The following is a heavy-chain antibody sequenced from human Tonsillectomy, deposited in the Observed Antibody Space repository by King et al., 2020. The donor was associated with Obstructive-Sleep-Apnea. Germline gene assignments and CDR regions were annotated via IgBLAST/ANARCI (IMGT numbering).Heavy chain of an antibody. Sequence: VQLVESGGGVVHPGRSLRLSCAASGFTFSSYAMHWVRQAPGKGLEWVAVISYDGSNKYYADSVKGRFTISRDNSKNTLYLQMNSLGAEDTAVYYCARVPAPWELLIAEYFQHWGQGTLVTVSS. V-gene: IGHV3-30*04. CDR1: GFTFSSYA. CDR3: ARVPAPWELLIAEYFQH. D-gene: IGHD1-26*01. J-gene: IGHJ1*01. CDR2: ISYDGSNK.